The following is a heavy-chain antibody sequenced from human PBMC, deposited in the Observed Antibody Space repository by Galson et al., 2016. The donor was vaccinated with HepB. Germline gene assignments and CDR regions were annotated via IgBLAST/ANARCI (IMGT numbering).Heavy chain of an antibody. J-gene: IGHJ6*02. CDR3: AKGEVWGSRYFYGVDV. V-gene: IGHV3-23*01. Sequence: SLRLSCAASGFTFTSYAMSWVRQAPGKGLEWVSGISGRDGRTYYADSVKGRFTISRDNSKNTLYLQTNSLRAEDTAVYYCAKGEVWGSRYFYGVDVWGQGTTVTVSS. CDR1: GFTFTSYA. CDR2: ISGRDGRT. D-gene: IGHD7-27*01.